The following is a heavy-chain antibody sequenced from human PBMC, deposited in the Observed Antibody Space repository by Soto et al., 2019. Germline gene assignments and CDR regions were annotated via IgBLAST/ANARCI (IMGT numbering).Heavy chain of an antibody. D-gene: IGHD4-17*01. CDR2: IIPIFGTA. J-gene: IGHJ6*02. CDR1: GGTFSSYA. V-gene: IGHV1-69*06. CDR3: ARGPHYGDYVSYYYNYYGMDV. Sequence: QVQLVQSGAEVKKPGSSVKVSCKASGGTFSSYAISWVRQAPGQGLEWMGGIIPIFGTANYAQKFQGRVTITADKSTSTAYMELSSLRSEDTAVYYCARGPHYGDYVSYYYNYYGMDVWGQGTTVTVSS.